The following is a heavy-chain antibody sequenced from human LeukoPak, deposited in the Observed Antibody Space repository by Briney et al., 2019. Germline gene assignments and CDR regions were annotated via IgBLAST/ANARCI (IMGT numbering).Heavy chain of an antibody. D-gene: IGHD3-16*01. J-gene: IGHJ6*03. V-gene: IGHV3-11*04. Sequence: PGGSLRLSCAASGFTFSDYYMSWIRRAPGKGLEWVSTIKGTGLTTYYADSVKGRFTISRDNAKNSLFLQMSSLRADDTAIYYCARAGELRYMDVWGKGTAVTVSS. CDR2: IKGTGLTT. CDR1: GFTFSDYY. CDR3: ARAGELRYMDV.